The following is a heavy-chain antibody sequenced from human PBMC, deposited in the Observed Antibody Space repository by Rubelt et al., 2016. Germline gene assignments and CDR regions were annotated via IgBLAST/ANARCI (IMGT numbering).Heavy chain of an antibody. Sequence: ESGPGLVKPSQTLSLTCTVSGGSISSGGYYWSWIRQHPGKGLEWIGYIYYSGSTYYNPSLKSRVTISVDTSKNQFSLKLSSVTAADTAVYYCARDHTARLGPYDFWSGFDPWGQGTLVTVSS. J-gene: IGHJ5*02. CDR2: IYYSGST. CDR1: GGSISSGGYY. CDR3: ARDHTARLGPYDFWSGFDP. D-gene: IGHD3-3*01. V-gene: IGHV4-31*03.